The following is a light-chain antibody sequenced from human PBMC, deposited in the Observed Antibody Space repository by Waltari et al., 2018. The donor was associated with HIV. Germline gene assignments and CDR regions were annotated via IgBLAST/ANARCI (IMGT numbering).Light chain of an antibody. CDR3: GTWDTSLSAGV. CDR1: SSTMASYY. Sequence: QSVLTQPPSVSAAPGQKVTISCPGRSSTMASYYVSWYQQFPGTAPKLLIYENDKRPSGIPDRFSGSKSDTSVTLAITGLQTGDEADYYCGTWDTSLSAGVFGGGTKLTVL. CDR2: END. V-gene: IGLV1-51*02. J-gene: IGLJ3*02.